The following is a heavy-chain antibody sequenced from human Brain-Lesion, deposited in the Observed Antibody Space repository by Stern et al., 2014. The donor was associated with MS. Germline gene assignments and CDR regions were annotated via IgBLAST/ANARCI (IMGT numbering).Heavy chain of an antibody. J-gene: IGHJ6*02. V-gene: IGHV3-33*07. D-gene: IGHD6-19*01. CDR2: IWFDGTNK. CDR3: AIDKKDSSGWNLYFYGMDV. CDR1: GFTFSSYG. Sequence: VPLVQSGGGVVQPGRSLRLSCAVSGFTFSSYGMYWVRQAPGKGLEWVAGIWFDGTNKNYIESVKGRFTISRDNSKNTLSLQMTSLRAEDTAVYYCAIDKKDSSGWNLYFYGMDVWGQGTTVIVSS.